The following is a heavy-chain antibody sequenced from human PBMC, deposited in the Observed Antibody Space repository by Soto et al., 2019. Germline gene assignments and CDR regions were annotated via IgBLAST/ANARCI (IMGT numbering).Heavy chain of an antibody. Sequence: QITLKESGPTLVKPTQTLTLTCTFSGFSLSTSGVCVGWIRQPPGKALEWLALSYWDDDKRYSPSLKSRLTITKDTSKNQVVLKMTNMDPVDTATYYCARLGWELLWFDPWGQGTLVTVSS. CDR1: GFSLSTSGVC. D-gene: IGHD1-26*01. CDR3: ARLGWELLWFDP. V-gene: IGHV2-5*02. CDR2: SYWDDDK. J-gene: IGHJ5*02.